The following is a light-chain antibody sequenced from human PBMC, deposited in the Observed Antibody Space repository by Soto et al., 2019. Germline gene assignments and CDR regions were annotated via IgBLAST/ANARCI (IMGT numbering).Light chain of an antibody. CDR3: SSYTSSSTGV. Sequence: ALNQPASVSVAPGQSSTISCTGTSSDVGGYNYVSWYQQHPSKAPKLMIYDVSNRPSGVSNRFSGSKSGNTASLTISGLQAEDEADYYCSSYTSSSTGVFGTGTKVTVL. CDR1: SSDVGGYNY. V-gene: IGLV2-14*01. J-gene: IGLJ1*01. CDR2: DVS.